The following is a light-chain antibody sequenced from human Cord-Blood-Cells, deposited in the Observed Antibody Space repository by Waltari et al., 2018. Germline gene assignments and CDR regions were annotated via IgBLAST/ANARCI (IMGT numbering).Light chain of an antibody. CDR3: CSYAGSSTFVV. Sequence: QSALTQPASVSGSPGQSITLSCTGTSSDVGSYTLVSWYQQHPGKAPKLMIYEGSKRPSWVSNSFSGSKSGNTASLTISGLQAEDEADYYCCSYAGSSTFVVFGGGTKLTVL. CDR1: SSDVGSYTL. J-gene: IGLJ2*01. V-gene: IGLV2-23*03. CDR2: EGS.